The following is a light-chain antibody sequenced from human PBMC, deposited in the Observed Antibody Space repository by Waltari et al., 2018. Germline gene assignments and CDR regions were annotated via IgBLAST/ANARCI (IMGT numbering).Light chain of an antibody. V-gene: IGKV1-9*01. J-gene: IGKJ5*01. CDR2: GTS. CDR3: QQLNIYPVP. CDR1: QDVAGY. Sequence: DIQLTQSPSFLSAFVGDRVTITCRASQDVAGYLAWYQQKPGTAPRLLIYGTSTLHSVVPSRFRGSESGTEFTLTVSSLQPEDFATYYCQQLNIYPVPFGQGTRLEVK.